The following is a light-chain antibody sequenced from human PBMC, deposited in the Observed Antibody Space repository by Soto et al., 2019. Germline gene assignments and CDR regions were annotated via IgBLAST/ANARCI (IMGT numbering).Light chain of an antibody. CDR3: KQYGSSPPGFT. CDR2: GES. CDR1: QSVSSTY. J-gene: IGKJ3*01. V-gene: IGKV3-20*01. Sequence: IVLTQSTGTLSLFPGERATLSCRASQSVSSTYFAWYRQKPGQPPSLLIYGESNRATGVPDRFSGSESGTDFTHTISRLEPEDFAVYDCKQYGSSPPGFTFGPGTTVDIK.